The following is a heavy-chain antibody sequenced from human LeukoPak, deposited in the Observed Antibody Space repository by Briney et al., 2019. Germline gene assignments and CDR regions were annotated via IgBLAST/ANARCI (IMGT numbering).Heavy chain of an antibody. CDR2: ISGSGGST. Sequence: SGGSLRLSCAASGFTLSSYAMSWVRQAPGKGLKWVSGISGSGGSTYYTDSVKGRFTISRDSSKNTVYLQMNSLKTEDTAVYYCTRLGYWGQGTLVTVSS. CDR3: TRLGY. J-gene: IGHJ4*02. D-gene: IGHD4-11*01. V-gene: IGHV3-23*01. CDR1: GFTLSSYA.